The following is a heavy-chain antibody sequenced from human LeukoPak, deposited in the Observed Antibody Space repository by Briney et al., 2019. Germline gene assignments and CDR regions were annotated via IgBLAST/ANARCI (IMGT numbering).Heavy chain of an antibody. J-gene: IGHJ4*02. CDR3: ARGIEAAGPFDY. D-gene: IGHD6-13*01. V-gene: IGHV4-30-2*01. Sequence: PSETLSLTCAVSGGSISSGGYSWSWIRQPPGKGLEWIGYIYHSGSTYYNPSLKSRVTISVDRSKNQFSLKLSSVTAADTAVYYCARGIEAAGPFDYGGKGTRVPVS. CDR2: IYHSGST. CDR1: GGSISSGGYS.